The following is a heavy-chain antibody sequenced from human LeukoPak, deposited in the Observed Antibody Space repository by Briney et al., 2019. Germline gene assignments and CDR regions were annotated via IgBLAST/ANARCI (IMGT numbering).Heavy chain of an antibody. CDR3: ARQVGVDDAFDI. D-gene: IGHD1-26*01. CDR1: GFTFNTYS. V-gene: IGHV3-21*01. J-gene: IGHJ3*02. CDR2: ISSGSSYI. Sequence: GGSLRLSCAASGFTFNTYSVNWVRQAPGTGLEWVSSISSGSSYIFYADSMKGRFTISRDNAKTSLYLQMNSLRAEDTAVYYCARQVGVDDAFDIWGQGTKVTVSS.